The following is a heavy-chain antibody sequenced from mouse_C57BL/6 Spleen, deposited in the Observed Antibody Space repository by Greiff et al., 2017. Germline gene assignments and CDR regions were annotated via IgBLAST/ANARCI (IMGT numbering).Heavy chain of an antibody. CDR2: INPGSGGT. CDR1: GYAFTNYL. J-gene: IGHJ4*01. V-gene: IGHV1-54*01. Sequence: QVQLQQSGAELVRPGTSVKVSCKASGYAFTNYLIEWVKQRPGQGLEWIGVINPGSGGTNYNEKFKGKATLTADKSSSTAYMQLSRLTSEDSAVYFCARSRAGTGAMDYWGQGTSVTVSS. CDR3: ARSRAGTGAMDY. D-gene: IGHD3-3*01.